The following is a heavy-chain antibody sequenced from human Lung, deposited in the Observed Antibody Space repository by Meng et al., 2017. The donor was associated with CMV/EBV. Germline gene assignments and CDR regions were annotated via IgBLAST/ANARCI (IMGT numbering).Heavy chain of an antibody. J-gene: IGHJ4*02. CDR2: ISGSGAST. CDR1: GFTFSSYA. D-gene: IGHD4-11*01. CDR3: VKGRDHNNYGGSGTVDF. Sequence: GGSLRLXCAVSGFTFSSYAMNWVRQAPGKGLEWVSGISGSGASTHYADFVKGRFTISRDNSKNTMYLQMKSLRAEDTAVYYCVKGRDHNNYGGSGTVDFWGQGTLVXVST. V-gene: IGHV3-23*01.